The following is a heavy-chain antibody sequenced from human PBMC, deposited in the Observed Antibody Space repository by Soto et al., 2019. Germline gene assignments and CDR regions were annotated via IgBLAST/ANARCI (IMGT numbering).Heavy chain of an antibody. CDR3: GRLDSSYYFDY. Sequence: PGESLKISCKGSGYIFTSHWIAWVRQMPGKGLEWMGIINPSDSDPKYSPSFQGQVTISADKSISTAYLQWNSLKASDSAMYYCGRLDSSYYFDYWGQGTLVTVSS. CDR1: GYIFTSHW. D-gene: IGHD3-22*01. V-gene: IGHV5-51*01. CDR2: INPSDSDP. J-gene: IGHJ4*02.